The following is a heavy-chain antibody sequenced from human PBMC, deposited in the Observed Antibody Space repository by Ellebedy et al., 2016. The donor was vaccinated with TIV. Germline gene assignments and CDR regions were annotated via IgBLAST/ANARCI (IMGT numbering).Heavy chain of an antibody. V-gene: IGHV3-21*01. Sequence: PGGSLRLSCAASGFTFSTYSMNWVRQAPGKGLEWVSSISGIRSYIYYADSVKGRFTISRDNAKNPLYLQMNSLRGEDTAVYYCARCVVAHAAFDIWGQGTMVTVSS. D-gene: IGHD2-15*01. CDR3: ARCVVAHAAFDI. CDR1: GFTFSTYS. CDR2: ISGIRSYI. J-gene: IGHJ3*02.